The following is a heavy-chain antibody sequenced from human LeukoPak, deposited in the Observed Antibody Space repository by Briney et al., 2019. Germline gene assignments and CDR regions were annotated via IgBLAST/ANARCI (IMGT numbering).Heavy chain of an antibody. D-gene: IGHD3-3*01. CDR1: GYTLTELS. J-gene: IGHJ3*02. Sequence: GASVKVSCKVSGYTLTELSMHWVRQAPGEGLEWMGGFDPEDGETIYAQKFQGRVTMTEDTSTDTAYMELSSLRSEDTAVYYCATVRLRGRVGVVIHDAFDIWGQGTMVTVSS. CDR2: FDPEDGET. CDR3: ATVRLRGRVGVVIHDAFDI. V-gene: IGHV1-24*01.